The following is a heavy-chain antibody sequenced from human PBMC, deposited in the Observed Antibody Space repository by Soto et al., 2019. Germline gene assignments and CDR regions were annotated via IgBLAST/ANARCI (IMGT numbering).Heavy chain of an antibody. Sequence: EVQLLESGGGLVQPGGSLRLSCAASGFTFSSYAMSWVRQAPGKGLEWVSAIRGSGGSTYYADSVMGRFTISRDNSKNALYLQMNSLRAEDTAVYYFAKSLRNYDFWSGSQFDYWGRGTLVTVSS. CDR1: GFTFSSYA. V-gene: IGHV3-23*01. CDR2: IRGSGGST. D-gene: IGHD3-3*01. J-gene: IGHJ4*02. CDR3: AKSLRNYDFWSGSQFDY.